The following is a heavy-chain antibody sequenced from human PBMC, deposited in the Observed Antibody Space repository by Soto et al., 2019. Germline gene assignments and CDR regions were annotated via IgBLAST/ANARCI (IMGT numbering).Heavy chain of an antibody. J-gene: IGHJ4*02. V-gene: IGHV4-34*01. CDR3: ARGSYPAAAHDY. CDR1: GGSFSGYY. CDR2: INHSGST. D-gene: IGHD6-13*01. Sequence: QVQLQQWGAGLLKPSETLSLTCAVYGGSFSGYYWSWIRQPPGKGLEWIGEINHSGSTNYNPSLKSRVTISGDTSKNQFSLKLSSVTAADTAVYCCARGSYPAAAHDYWGQGTLVTVSS.